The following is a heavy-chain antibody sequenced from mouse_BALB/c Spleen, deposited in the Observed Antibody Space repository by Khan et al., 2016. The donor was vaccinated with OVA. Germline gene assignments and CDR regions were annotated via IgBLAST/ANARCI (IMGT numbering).Heavy chain of an antibody. V-gene: IGHV1-7*01. CDR2: INPTSGYT. CDR1: GYTFTSYW. J-gene: IGHJ2*01. CDR3: ARDRIDY. Sequence: QVQLQQSGAELAKPGASVKMSCTASGYTFTSYWMHWINQRPGQGLEWIGYINPTSGYTDYTQKFKDKAKLTADKSSSTAYKQLSSLTSDDSAVNYCARDRIDYWGQGTALTVSS.